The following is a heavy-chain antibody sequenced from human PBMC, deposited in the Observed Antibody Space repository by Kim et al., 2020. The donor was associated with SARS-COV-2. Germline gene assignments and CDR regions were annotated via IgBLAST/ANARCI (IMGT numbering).Heavy chain of an antibody. CDR2: IYYSGST. D-gene: IGHD3-3*01. J-gene: IGHJ4*02. Sequence: SETLSLTCTVSGGSISSSSYYWGWIRQPPGKGLEWIGSIYYSGSTYYNPSLKSRVTISVDTSKNQFSLKLSSVTAADTAVYYCASIPDTISKPWDYWGQGTLVTVSS. CDR3: ASIPDTISKPWDY. V-gene: IGHV4-39*01. CDR1: GGSISSSSYY.